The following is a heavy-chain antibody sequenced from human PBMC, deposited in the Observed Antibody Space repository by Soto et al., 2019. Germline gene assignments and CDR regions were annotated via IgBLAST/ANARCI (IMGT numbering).Heavy chain of an antibody. V-gene: IGHV3-30*18. CDR1: GFTFSNYG. Sequence: QAQLVESGGGVVQPGRSLRLSCAASGFTFSNYGMHWVRQAPGKGLDWVAYISYDGNNQDYPDSVKARFTISRDDSKNTLYLQVNRLRSEDTAVYYCAKLMFSFDSSGFAIDYWGQGTLVTVSS. CDR2: ISYDGNNQ. CDR3: AKLMFSFDSSGFAIDY. D-gene: IGHD3-22*01. J-gene: IGHJ4*02.